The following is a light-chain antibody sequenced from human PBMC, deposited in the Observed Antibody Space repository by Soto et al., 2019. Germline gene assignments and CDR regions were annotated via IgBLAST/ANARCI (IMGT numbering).Light chain of an antibody. Sequence: QSALTQPASVSGSARQSITSSCSGTSSDVGGYNYVSWYQQHPGKAPKLMMYEVTNRPSGVSDRFSGSKSGNTASLTISGLQAEDEADYFCSSYTSSTTLIFGGGTKVTVL. CDR1: SSDVGGYNY. CDR3: SSYTSSTTLI. CDR2: EVT. V-gene: IGLV2-14*01. J-gene: IGLJ2*01.